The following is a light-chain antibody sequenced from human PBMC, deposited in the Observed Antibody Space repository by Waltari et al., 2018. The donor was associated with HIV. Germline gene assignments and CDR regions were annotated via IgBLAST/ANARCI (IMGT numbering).Light chain of an antibody. Sequence: EIVLTQSPGTLSLSPGERATLSCRASQSVSSSYVAWYQQKPDQAPRLLIYGASSRATGIPDRFSGSGSGTDFTLTISRLEPEDFAVYYCQQYGSSPRTFGQGTKLEIK. V-gene: IGKV3-20*01. CDR3: QQYGSSPRT. CDR2: GAS. J-gene: IGKJ2*01. CDR1: QSVSSSY.